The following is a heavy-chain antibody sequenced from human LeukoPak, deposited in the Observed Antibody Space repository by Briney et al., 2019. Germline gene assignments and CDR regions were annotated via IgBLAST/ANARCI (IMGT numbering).Heavy chain of an antibody. CDR3: ATLAWNGGGGFDP. Sequence: PSETLSLTCAVYNGSFSGYYWSWILQSPGKGLEWIGEVNLDGDTNYNPSLRSRVTISIDTSKNHFSLNLRSVTAADTAVYNCATLAWNGGGGFDPWGQGALVTVSS. D-gene: IGHD3-16*01. CDR2: VNLDGDT. J-gene: IGHJ5*02. CDR1: NGSFSGYY. V-gene: IGHV4-34*01.